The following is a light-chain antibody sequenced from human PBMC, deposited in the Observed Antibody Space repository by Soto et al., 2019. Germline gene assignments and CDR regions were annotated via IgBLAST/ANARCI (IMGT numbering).Light chain of an antibody. CDR2: AAS. CDR1: QPISSW. CDR3: QQASSFPHT. Sequence: DIQMTQSPSTVSASVGDGVTITCRASQPISSWLAWFRQRPGKAPELLIYAASTLHRGVPSRLSGSGSGTEFALTISGLQPEDFATYYCQQASSFPHTFGQGTRVDIK. J-gene: IGKJ2*01. V-gene: IGKV1-12*01.